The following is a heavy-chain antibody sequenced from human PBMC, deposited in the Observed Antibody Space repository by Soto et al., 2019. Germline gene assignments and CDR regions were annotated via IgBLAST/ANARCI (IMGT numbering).Heavy chain of an antibody. D-gene: IGHD3-10*01. Sequence: PSETLSLTCAVYGGSFSGYYWSWIRQPPGKGLEWIGEINHSGSTNYNPSLKSRVTISVDTSKNQFSLKLSSVTAADTAVYYCATISSGPLVRGVTSAANYYYYGMDVWGQGTTVTVSS. V-gene: IGHV4-34*01. CDR1: GGSFSGYY. CDR2: INHSGST. J-gene: IGHJ6*02. CDR3: ATISSGPLVRGVTSAANYYYYGMDV.